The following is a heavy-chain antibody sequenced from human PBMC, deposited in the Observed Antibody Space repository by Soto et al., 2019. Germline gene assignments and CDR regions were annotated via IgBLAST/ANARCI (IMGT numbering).Heavy chain of an antibody. CDR2: ISAYNGNT. CDR3: ARGWYYYDSSGHFDY. J-gene: IGHJ4*02. V-gene: IGHV1-18*01. CDR1: GYTFTSCG. D-gene: IGHD3-22*01. Sequence: ASVKVSCKASGYTFTSCGISWVRQAPGQGLEWMGWISAYNGNTNYAQKLQGRVTMTTDTSTSTAYMELRSLRSDDTAVYYCARGWYYYDSSGHFDYWGQGTLVTVSS.